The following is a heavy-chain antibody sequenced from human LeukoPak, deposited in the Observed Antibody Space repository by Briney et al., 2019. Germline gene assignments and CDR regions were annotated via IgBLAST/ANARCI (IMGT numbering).Heavy chain of an antibody. J-gene: IGHJ4*02. D-gene: IGHD3-10*01. Sequence: PGGSLRLSCAASGFTFSSYGMHWVRQAPGKGLEWVAVISYDGSNKYYADSVKGRFTISRDNSKNTLYLQMNSLRAEDTGMYYCARDSGKNSPDYWGQGTLVTVSS. CDR2: ISYDGSNK. CDR1: GFTFSSYG. V-gene: IGHV3-30*03. CDR3: ARDSGKNSPDY.